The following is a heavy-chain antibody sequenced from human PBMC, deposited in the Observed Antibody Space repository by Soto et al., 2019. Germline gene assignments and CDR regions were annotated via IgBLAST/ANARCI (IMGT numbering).Heavy chain of an antibody. J-gene: IGHJ5*02. CDR2: IYSDDST. V-gene: IGHV3-53*01. Sequence: EVQLVESGGGLIQPGGSLRLSCAASGFTLSANYMSWVRQAPGKGLEWVSVIYSDDSTYYAVSVKGRFTISRDNLKHPLFLQMTSLIAEDTAVYYCARTYSTGLNWFDLWGQATLVSVSS. D-gene: IGHD2-8*02. CDR1: GFTLSANY. CDR3: ARTYSTGLNWFDL.